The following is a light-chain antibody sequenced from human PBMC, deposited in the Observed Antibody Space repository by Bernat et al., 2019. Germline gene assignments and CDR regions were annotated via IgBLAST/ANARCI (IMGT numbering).Light chain of an antibody. CDR2: GVT. CDR3: SSYTSTSTPYV. Sequence: QSALTQPASVSGSPGQSITISCTGTSSDVGAYNYVSWYQQHPGKAPKLMIYGVTDRPSGVSIRFSGSKSGNTASLTIYGLQAEDEADYSCSSYTSTSTPYVFGTGTKVTVL. J-gene: IGLJ1*01. V-gene: IGLV2-14*03. CDR1: SSDVGAYNY.